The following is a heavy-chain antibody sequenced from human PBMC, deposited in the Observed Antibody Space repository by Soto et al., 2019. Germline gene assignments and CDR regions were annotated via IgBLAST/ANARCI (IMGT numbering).Heavy chain of an antibody. CDR3: TTLVVTGAHLTY. CDR1: GFSFSGYS. Sequence: HPGGSLRLSCVASGFSFSGYSMTWVRQAPGKGTEWVAYVSGSGNKKHHAESVKRRFTISRDNEKQSLYMKMRSLRGEDKDVYYCTTLVVTGAHLTYWGQGTLVTVSS. J-gene: IGHJ4*02. CDR2: VSGSGNKK. V-gene: IGHV3-48*01. D-gene: IGHD2-15*01.